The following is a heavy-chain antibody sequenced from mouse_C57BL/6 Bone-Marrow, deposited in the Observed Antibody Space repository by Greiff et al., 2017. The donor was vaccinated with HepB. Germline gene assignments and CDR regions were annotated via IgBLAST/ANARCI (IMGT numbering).Heavy chain of an antibody. CDR2: IDPSDSYT. D-gene: IGHD1-1*02. V-gene: IGHV1-50*01. CDR3: ARERDYGLPWFAY. CDR1: GYTFTSYW. Sequence: QVQLQQPGAELVKPGASVKLSCKASGYTFTSYWMPWVKQRPGQGLEWIGKIDPSDSYTNYNQKFKGKATLTVDTSSSTAYMQLSSLTSEDSAVYYCARERDYGLPWFAYWGQGTLVTVSA. J-gene: IGHJ3*01.